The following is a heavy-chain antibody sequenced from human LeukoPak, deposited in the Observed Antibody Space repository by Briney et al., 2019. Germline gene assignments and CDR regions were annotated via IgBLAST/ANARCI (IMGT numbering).Heavy chain of an antibody. V-gene: IGHV3-23*01. Sequence: GGSLRLSCAASGFTFSSYAMSWVRQAPGKGPEWVSAISGSGGSTYYADSVKGRFTISRDNSKNTLYLQMNSLRAEDTAVYYCAKARFLELGYFDYWGQGTLVTVSS. D-gene: IGHD3-3*01. CDR3: AKARFLELGYFDY. CDR2: ISGSGGST. J-gene: IGHJ4*02. CDR1: GFTFSSYA.